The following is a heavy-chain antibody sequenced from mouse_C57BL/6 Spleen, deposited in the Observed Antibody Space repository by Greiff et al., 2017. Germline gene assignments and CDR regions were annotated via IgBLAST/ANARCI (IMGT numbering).Heavy chain of an antibody. CDR3: TRWGSYYFDY. CDR2: IDPENGDT. V-gene: IGHV14-4*01. CDR1: GFNIKDDY. D-gene: IGHD2-3*01. J-gene: IGHJ2*01. Sequence: VHVKQSGAELVRPGASVKLSCTASGFNIKDDYMHWVKQRPEQGLEWIGWIDPENGDTEYASKFQGKATITADTSSNTAYLQLSSLTSEDTAVYYCTRWGSYYFDYWGQGTTLTVSS.